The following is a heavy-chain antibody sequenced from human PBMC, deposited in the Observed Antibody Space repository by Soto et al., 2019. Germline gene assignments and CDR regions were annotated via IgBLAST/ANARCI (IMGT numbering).Heavy chain of an antibody. CDR2: IIPIFGTA. Sequence: ASVKVSCKASGGTFSSYAISWVRQAPGQGLEWMGGIIPIFGTANYAQKFQGKVTITADESTSTAYMELSSLRSEDTAVSYCARRPGSGPEADAFDICGQGTMVTVS. CDR1: GGTFSSYA. V-gene: IGHV1-69*13. J-gene: IGHJ3*02. CDR3: ARRPGSGPEADAFDI. D-gene: IGHD2-15*01.